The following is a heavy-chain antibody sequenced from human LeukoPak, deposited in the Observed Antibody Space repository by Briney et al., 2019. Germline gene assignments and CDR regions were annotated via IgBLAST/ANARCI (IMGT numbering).Heavy chain of an antibody. CDR3: ARDLNGSENDY. D-gene: IGHD3-10*01. V-gene: IGHV3-11*06. CDR2: ISSSSSYT. J-gene: IGHJ4*02. CDR1: GFTFSDYY. Sequence: KAGGSLRLSCAASGFTFSDYYMSWIRQAPGEGLERVSYISSSSSYTNYADSVKGRFTISRDNAKNSLYLQMNSLRAEDTAVYYCARDLNGSENDYWGQGTLVTVSS.